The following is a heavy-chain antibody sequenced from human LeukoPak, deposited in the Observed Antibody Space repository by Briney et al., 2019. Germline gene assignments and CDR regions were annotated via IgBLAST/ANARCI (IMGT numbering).Heavy chain of an antibody. D-gene: IGHD6-6*01. CDR1: GFTFTNYV. Sequence: GGSLRLSCAASGFTFTNYVMTWVRQAPGKGLEWISTISVSGATTYYADSVQGRFTISRDNSKNTLSLRMNNLRAEDSAIYYCTSHKEYSTSSVYYWGQGTLVTVSS. CDR3: TSHKEYSTSSVYY. V-gene: IGHV3-23*01. CDR2: ISVSGATT. J-gene: IGHJ4*02.